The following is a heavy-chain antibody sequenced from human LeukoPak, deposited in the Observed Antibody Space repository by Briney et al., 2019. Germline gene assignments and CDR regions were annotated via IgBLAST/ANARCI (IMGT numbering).Heavy chain of an antibody. CDR3: ARDSGYYYDSSGYYPFDY. CDR2: TYYRSKWYN. Sequence: SQTLSLTCAISGDSVSSNSAAWNWIRQSPSRGLEWLGRTYYRSKWYNDYAVSVKSRLTINPDTSKNQYSLQLNSVTPEDTAVYYCARDSGYYYDSSGYYPFDYWGQGTLVTVSS. CDR1: GDSVSSNSAA. D-gene: IGHD3-22*01. J-gene: IGHJ4*02. V-gene: IGHV6-1*01.